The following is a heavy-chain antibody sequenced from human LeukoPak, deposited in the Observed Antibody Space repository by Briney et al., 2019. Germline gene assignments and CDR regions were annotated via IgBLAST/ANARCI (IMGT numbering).Heavy chain of an antibody. CDR1: GFAFSSYA. J-gene: IGHJ6*04. V-gene: IGHV3-30*04. CDR2: ISYDGSNK. CDR3: ARDRYGMDV. Sequence: PGRSLRLSCAASGFAFSSYAMHWVRQAPGKGLEWVAVISYDGSNKCYADSVKGRFTISRDNSKNTLYLQMNSLRAEDTAVYYCARDRYGMDVWGKGTTVTVSS.